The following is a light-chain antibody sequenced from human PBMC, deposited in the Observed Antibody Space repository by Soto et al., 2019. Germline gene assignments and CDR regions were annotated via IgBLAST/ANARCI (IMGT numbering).Light chain of an antibody. V-gene: IGKV1-27*01. J-gene: IGKJ2*01. Sequence: DIQMTQSPSSLSASVGDRVTIACRASQGIRNYLAWYQQKPGKVPKLLIYAASTLQSGVPSRFSGSGSGTDFTLTISSLLPEDVATYYCQKYNSAPYTFGQGTKLEIK. CDR3: QKYNSAPYT. CDR1: QGIRNY. CDR2: AAS.